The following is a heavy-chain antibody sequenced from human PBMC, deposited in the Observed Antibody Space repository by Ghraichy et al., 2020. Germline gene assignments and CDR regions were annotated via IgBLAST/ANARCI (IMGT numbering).Heavy chain of an antibody. CDR2: IYPGDSDT. Sequence: GESLNISCKGSGYSFTNYWIGWVRQMPGKGLEWMGIIYPGDSDTRYSPSFQGQVTISADKSISTAYLQWSSLKASETAMYYCARGPPTSDFYYYYFDYWGQGTLVTVSS. J-gene: IGHJ4*02. CDR1: GYSFTNYW. D-gene: IGHD3-22*01. V-gene: IGHV5-51*01. CDR3: ARGPPTSDFYYYYFDY.